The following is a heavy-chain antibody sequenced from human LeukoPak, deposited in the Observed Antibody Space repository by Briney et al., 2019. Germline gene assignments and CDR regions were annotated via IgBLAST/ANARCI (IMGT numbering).Heavy chain of an antibody. V-gene: IGHV3-30-3*01. Sequence: GGSLRLSCAASGFTFSSYAMHWVRQAPGKGLEWVAVISYDGSNKYYAESVKGRFTISRDNSKNTLYLQMNSLRGEDTAVYYCARGRSTDSYDSRLHWAQGTLVTVSS. CDR3: ARGRSTDSYDSRLH. J-gene: IGHJ4*02. CDR1: GFTFSSYA. CDR2: ISYDGSNK. D-gene: IGHD3-22*01.